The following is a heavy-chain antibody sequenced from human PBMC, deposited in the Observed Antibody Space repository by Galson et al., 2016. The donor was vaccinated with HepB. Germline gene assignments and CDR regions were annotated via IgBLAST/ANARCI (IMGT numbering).Heavy chain of an antibody. CDR3: AKGRADLTDYYYYGMDV. V-gene: IGHV3-23*01. Sequence: SLRLSCAASGFIFSTYAMSWVRQAPGKRLEWVSAISGSGDITSYADSVKGRFTISRDNSKNTLYLQMNSLRGEDTAVYYCAKGRADLTDYYYYGMDVWGHGTTVTVSS. J-gene: IGHJ6*02. D-gene: IGHD4/OR15-4a*01. CDR1: GFIFSTYA. CDR2: ISGSGDIT.